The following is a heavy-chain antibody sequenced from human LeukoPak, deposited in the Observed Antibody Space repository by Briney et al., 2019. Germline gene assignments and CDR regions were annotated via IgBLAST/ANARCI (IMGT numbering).Heavy chain of an antibody. CDR3: ARDQEWGDAFDI. V-gene: IGHV1-2*02. D-gene: IGHD3-16*01. Sequence: ASVKVSCKASGYTFTGYYMHWVRQASGQGLEWMGWINPNSGGTNYAQKFQGRVTMTRDTSISTAYMELSRLRSDDTAVYYCARDQEWGDAFDIWGQGTMVTVSS. CDR1: GYTFTGYY. CDR2: INPNSGGT. J-gene: IGHJ3*02.